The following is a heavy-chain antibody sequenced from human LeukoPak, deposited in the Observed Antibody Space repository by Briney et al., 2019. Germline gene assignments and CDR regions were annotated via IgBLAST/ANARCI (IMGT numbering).Heavy chain of an antibody. Sequence: PGGSLRLSCAASGFTFSSYFMHWVRQVPGKGLQWVASISQDESTKLYADSVKGRFSISRDNSKNTLYMQMNSLRGEDTAIYYCAKDVPDSWVPDYWGQGTLVTVSS. CDR1: GFTFSSYF. D-gene: IGHD1-14*01. CDR3: AKDVPDSWVPDY. CDR2: ISQDESTK. J-gene: IGHJ4*02. V-gene: IGHV3-30-3*01.